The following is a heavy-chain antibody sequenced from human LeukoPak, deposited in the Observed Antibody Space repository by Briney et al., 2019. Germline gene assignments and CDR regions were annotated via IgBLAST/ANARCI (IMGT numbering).Heavy chain of an antibody. CDR3: AREQKYYYYMDV. CDR2: ISSDGTST. CDR1: GLTFTPYG. V-gene: IGHV3-64*01. J-gene: IGHJ6*03. D-gene: IGHD6-6*01. Sequence: GGCLSLSCAASGLTFTPYGMHWVRPAPGRGGDYVSGISSDGTSTYYASSVKGRFIISRDISKNMLYLQVGSLIAEDMAVYYCAREQKYYYYMDVWGKGTTVTVSS.